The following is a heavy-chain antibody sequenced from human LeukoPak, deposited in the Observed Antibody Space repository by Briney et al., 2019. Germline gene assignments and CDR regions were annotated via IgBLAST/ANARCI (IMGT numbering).Heavy chain of an antibody. CDR1: GLTFSNYW. J-gene: IGHJ5*02. D-gene: IGHD6-19*01. CDR2: INSDGSIT. Sequence: GGSLRLSCAASGLTFSNYWMLWVRQAPGRGLVWVSRINSDGSITTYADSVKGRFTISRDNANNTLYLQLNSLRAEDTAVYYCVRTVAGRWFDPWGQGTLVTVSS. CDR3: VRTVAGRWFDP. V-gene: IGHV3-74*03.